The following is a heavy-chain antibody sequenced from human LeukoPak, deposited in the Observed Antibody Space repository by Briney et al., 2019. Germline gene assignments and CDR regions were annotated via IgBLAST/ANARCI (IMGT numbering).Heavy chain of an antibody. Sequence: ASVKVSCKASGGTFSSYAISWVRQAPGQGLEWMGGIIPIFGTANYAQKFQGRVTITADKSTSTAYMELSSLRSEDTAVYYCARVPQEVATIRPQYYYYMDVWGKGTTVTVSS. CDR2: IIPIFGTA. V-gene: IGHV1-69*06. CDR1: GGTFSSYA. J-gene: IGHJ6*03. D-gene: IGHD5-24*01. CDR3: ARVPQEVATIRPQYYYYMDV.